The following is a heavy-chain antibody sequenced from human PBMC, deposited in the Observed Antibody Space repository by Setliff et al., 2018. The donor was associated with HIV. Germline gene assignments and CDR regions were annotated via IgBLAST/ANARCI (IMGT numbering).Heavy chain of an antibody. D-gene: IGHD3-22*01. J-gene: IGHJ4*02. CDR2: IIPILGTA. Sequence: ASVKVSCKASGGTLSNYGISWVRQAPGQGLEWMGGIIPILGTADYPRKFQGRVTITADESTSTVYMELSYLRSEDTAVYYCAREHRFSSGYYLYYFDYWGQGTLVTVSS. CDR3: AREHRFSSGYYLYYFDY. CDR1: GGTLSNYG. V-gene: IGHV1-69*13.